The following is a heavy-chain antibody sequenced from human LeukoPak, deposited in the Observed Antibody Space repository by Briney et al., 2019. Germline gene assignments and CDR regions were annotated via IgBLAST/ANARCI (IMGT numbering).Heavy chain of an antibody. CDR2: IYYSGST. CDR3: ARLGNSGSYAFDY. Sequence: PSETLSLTCTVSGGSISSYYWSWIRQPPGKGLEWIGYIYYSGSTNYNPSLKSRVTISVDTSKNQFSLKLSSVTAADTAVYYCARLGNSGSYAFDYWGQGTLVTVSS. CDR1: GGSISSYY. V-gene: IGHV4-59*08. J-gene: IGHJ4*02. D-gene: IGHD1-26*01.